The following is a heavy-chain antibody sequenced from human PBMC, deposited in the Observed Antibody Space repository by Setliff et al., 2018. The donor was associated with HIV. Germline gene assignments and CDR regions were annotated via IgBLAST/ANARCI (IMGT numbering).Heavy chain of an antibody. CDR3: ARTSLGISEDC. D-gene: IGHD7-27*01. Sequence: GGSLRLSCAASGFSFRNYAMSWVRQAPGKGPEWVSSISSSSYYIYYADSVKGRFTISRDNSKNTLYLQMNSLRAEDTAVYYCARTSLGISEDCWGQGTLVTVSS. V-gene: IGHV3-21*01. J-gene: IGHJ4*02. CDR1: GFSFRNYA. CDR2: ISSSSYYI.